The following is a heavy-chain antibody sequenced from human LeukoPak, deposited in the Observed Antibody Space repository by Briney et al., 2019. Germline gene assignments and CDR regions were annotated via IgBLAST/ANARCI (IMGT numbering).Heavy chain of an antibody. V-gene: IGHV4-61*02. CDR3: ARDRDFWSGYGLDP. D-gene: IGHD3-3*01. J-gene: IGHJ5*02. Sequence: SQTLSLTCTVSGGSISSGSYYWSWIRQPAGKGLEWIGRIYTSGSTNYNPSLKSRVTISVDTSKNQFSLKLSSVTAADTAVYYCARDRDFWSGYGLDPWGQGTLVTVSS. CDR2: IYTSGST. CDR1: GGSISSGSYY.